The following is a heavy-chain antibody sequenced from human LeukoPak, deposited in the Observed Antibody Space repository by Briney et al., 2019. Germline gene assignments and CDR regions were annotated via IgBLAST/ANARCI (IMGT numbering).Heavy chain of an antibody. CDR2: MNPNSGNT. CDR1: GYTFTSYD. Sequence: ASVKVSCKASGYTFTSYDINWVRQATGQGLEWMGWMNPNSGNTGYAQKFQGRVTMTRNTSISTAYMELSSLGSEDTAVYYCARTPYCSGGSCRRYYFDYWGQGTLVTVSS. J-gene: IGHJ4*02. CDR3: ARTPYCSGGSCRRYYFDY. V-gene: IGHV1-8*01. D-gene: IGHD2-15*01.